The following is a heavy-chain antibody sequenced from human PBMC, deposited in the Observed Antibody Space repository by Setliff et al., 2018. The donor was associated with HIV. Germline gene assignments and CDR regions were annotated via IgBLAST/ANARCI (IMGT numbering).Heavy chain of an antibody. J-gene: IGHJ4*02. D-gene: IGHD2-2*01. V-gene: IGHV4-31*02. CDR3: ARGFDYAQRPPLYYFDY. CDR1: GFTFSSYA. CDR2: IYYSGNP. Sequence: SETLRLSCAASGFTFSSYAMSWIRQHPGKGLEWIGYIYYSGNPFYNPSLRSRVTISLDTSKNQFSLKLSSVTAADTAVYYCARGFDYAQRPPLYYFDYWGQGTLVTVSS.